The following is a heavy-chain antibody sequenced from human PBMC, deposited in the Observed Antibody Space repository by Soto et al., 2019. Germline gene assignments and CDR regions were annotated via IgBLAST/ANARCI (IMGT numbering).Heavy chain of an antibody. Sequence: QLQLQESGPGLVKPSETLSLTCTVSGGSISSSSYYWGWIRQPPGKGLEWIGSIYYSGSTYYNPSLKSRVTISSDRSMPQASLTLSSVTAAGTAVYYCASLRAGATAMAGYCGPGTLVTVSS. CDR2: IYYSGST. V-gene: IGHV4-39*01. D-gene: IGHD5-18*01. CDR1: GGSISSSSYY. CDR3: ASLRAGATAMAGY. J-gene: IGHJ4*02.